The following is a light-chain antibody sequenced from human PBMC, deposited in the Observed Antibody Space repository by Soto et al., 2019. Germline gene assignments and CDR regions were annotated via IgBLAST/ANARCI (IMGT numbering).Light chain of an antibody. V-gene: IGLV1-44*01. Sequence: QSALTQPPSASGTPGQRVSISCSGGNSNIGTNPVHWYQQVPGTAPKLLIYKNNQRPSDVPDRFSGSKSGTSVSLAISGLRSEDEADYYGATWDESLNGVVFGGGTKLTV. CDR3: ATWDESLNGVV. CDR2: KNN. J-gene: IGLJ3*02. CDR1: NSNIGTNP.